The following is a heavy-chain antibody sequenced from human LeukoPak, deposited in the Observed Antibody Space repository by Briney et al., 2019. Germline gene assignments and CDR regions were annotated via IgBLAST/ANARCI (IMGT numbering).Heavy chain of an antibody. D-gene: IGHD6-13*01. V-gene: IGHV4-34*01. J-gene: IGHJ4*02. CDR2: INHSGST. CDR3: ARGVIAAAGKNDY. Sequence: SETLSLTCAVYGGSFSGYYWSWIRQPPGKGLEWIGEINHSGSTNYNPSLKSRVTISVDTSKNQFSLKLSSVTAADTAVYYCARGVIAAAGKNDYWGQGTLVTVSS. CDR1: GGSFSGYY.